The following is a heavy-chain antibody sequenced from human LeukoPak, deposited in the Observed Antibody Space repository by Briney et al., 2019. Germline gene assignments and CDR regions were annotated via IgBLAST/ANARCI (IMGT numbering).Heavy chain of an antibody. CDR1: GGSISSGGYY. D-gene: IGHD2-2*01. V-gene: IGHV4-31*03. CDR2: IYYSGST. J-gene: IGHJ6*03. Sequence: SQTLSLTCTVSGGSISSGGYYWSWIRQHPGKGLEWIGYIYYSGSTYYNPSLKSRVTISVDTSKNQFSLKLSSVTAADTAVYYCATSSPYDYYMDVWGKGTTVTVSS. CDR3: ATSSPYDYYMDV.